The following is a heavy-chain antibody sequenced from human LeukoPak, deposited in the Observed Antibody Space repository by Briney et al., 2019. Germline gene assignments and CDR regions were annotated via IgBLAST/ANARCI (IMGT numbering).Heavy chain of an antibody. D-gene: IGHD6-13*01. CDR3: ARDLQQLLIDP. Sequence: PGRSLRLSCAASGFTFSSYAMHWVRQAPGKWLEWVAVISYDGSNKYYADSVKGRFTISRDNSKNTLYLQMNSLRAEDTAVYYCARDLQQLLIDPWGQGTLVTVSS. J-gene: IGHJ5*02. CDR1: GFTFSSYA. CDR2: ISYDGSNK. V-gene: IGHV3-30*04.